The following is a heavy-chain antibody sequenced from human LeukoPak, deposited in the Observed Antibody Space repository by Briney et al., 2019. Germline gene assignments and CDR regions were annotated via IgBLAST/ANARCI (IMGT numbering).Heavy chain of an antibody. V-gene: IGHV1-69*13. Sequence: SVTVSCKASGGTFSSYAISWMRQAPGQGLEWMGGIIPIFGTANYAQKFQGRVTITADESTSTAYMELSSLRSEDTAVYYCARVASDSSGYYYLIDYWGQGTLVTVSS. J-gene: IGHJ4*02. CDR1: GGTFSSYA. CDR2: IIPIFGTA. CDR3: ARVASDSSGYYYLIDY. D-gene: IGHD3-22*01.